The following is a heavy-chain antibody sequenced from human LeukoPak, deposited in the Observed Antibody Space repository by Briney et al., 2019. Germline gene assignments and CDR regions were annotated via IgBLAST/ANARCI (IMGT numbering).Heavy chain of an antibody. V-gene: IGHV4-34*01. Sequence: SETLSLTCAVYGGSFSGYYWSWIRQPPGKGLEWIGSIYYSGSTYYNPSLKSRVTISVDTSKNQFSLKLSSVTAADTAVYYCARPYCGGDCFSNLRNWFDPWGQGTLVTVSS. CDR1: GGSFSGYY. CDR3: ARPYCGGDCFSNLRNWFDP. CDR2: IYYSGST. J-gene: IGHJ5*02. D-gene: IGHD2-21*02.